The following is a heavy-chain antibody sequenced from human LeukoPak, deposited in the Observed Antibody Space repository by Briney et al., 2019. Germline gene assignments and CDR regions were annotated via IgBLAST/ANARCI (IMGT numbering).Heavy chain of an antibody. V-gene: IGHV3-30-3*01. Sequence: GGSLRLSCAASGFTFSSYAMHWVRQAPGKGLEWVAVISYDGSNKYYADSVKGRFTISRDNSKNSLYLQMNSLRAEDTAVYYCARDPNYDFWSGYRPHFDYWGQGTLVTVSS. CDR1: GFTFSSYA. CDR2: ISYDGSNK. D-gene: IGHD3-3*01. J-gene: IGHJ4*02. CDR3: ARDPNYDFWSGYRPHFDY.